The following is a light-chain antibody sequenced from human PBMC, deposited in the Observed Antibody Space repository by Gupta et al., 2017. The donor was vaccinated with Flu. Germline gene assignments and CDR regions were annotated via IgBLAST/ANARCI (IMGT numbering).Light chain of an antibody. CDR3: QQYGSSPPIT. V-gene: IGKV3-20*01. CDR1: QSVSSSY. J-gene: IGKJ5*01. Sequence: DIVLTQSPGTLSLSPGERATLSCRASQSVSSSYLAWYQQKPGQAPRLLIYGASSRGTGIPDRFSGSGSGTDFTLTISRLEPEDFAVYYCQQYGSSPPITFGQGTRVEIK. CDR2: GAS.